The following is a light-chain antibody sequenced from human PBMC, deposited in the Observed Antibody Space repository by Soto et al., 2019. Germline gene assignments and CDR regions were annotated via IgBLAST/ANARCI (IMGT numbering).Light chain of an antibody. CDR2: FND. CDR1: NSNIGSNV. Sequence: QSVLTQPPSVSGTPGQRVSISCSGSNSNIGSNVVAWYRHLPGTAPKCHIYFNDQRLSGVPDRLSGSKSGNSASQAISGLQSEDEAEYYCLAWDDSMRGRVFGGGTQLTVL. V-gene: IGLV1-44*01. J-gene: IGLJ3*02. CDR3: LAWDDSMRGRV.